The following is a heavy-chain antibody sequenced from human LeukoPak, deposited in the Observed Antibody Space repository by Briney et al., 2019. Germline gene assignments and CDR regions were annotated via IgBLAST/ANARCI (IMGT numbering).Heavy chain of an antibody. Sequence: SETLSLTCTVSGGSISSSRYYWGWIRQPPGKGLEWIGSIYYSGNTYYNPSLKSRVTISVDTSKNQFSLKLSSVTAADTAVYYRAREGYYDSSASGAFDIWGQGTMVTVSS. CDR1: GGSISSSRYY. J-gene: IGHJ3*02. D-gene: IGHD3-22*01. CDR2: IYYSGNT. CDR3: AREGYYDSSASGAFDI. V-gene: IGHV4-39*07.